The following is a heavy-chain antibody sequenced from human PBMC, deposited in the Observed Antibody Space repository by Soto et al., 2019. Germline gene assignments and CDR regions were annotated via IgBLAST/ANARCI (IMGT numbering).Heavy chain of an antibody. CDR1: GFTFSSYA. D-gene: IGHD6-13*01. V-gene: IGHV3-64D*08. J-gene: IGHJ4*02. CDR3: VKAYFREQQPFDY. CDR2: ISSNGGST. Sequence: GGSLRLSCSASGFTFSSYAMHWVRQAPGKGLEYVSAISSNGGSTYYADSVKGRFTISRDNSKNTLYLQMSSLRAEDTAVYYCVKAYFREQQPFDYWGQGTLVTVSS.